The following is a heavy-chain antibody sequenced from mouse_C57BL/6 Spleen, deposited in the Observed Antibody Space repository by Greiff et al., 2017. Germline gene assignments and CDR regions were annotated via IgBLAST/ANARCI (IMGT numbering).Heavy chain of an antibody. J-gene: IGHJ3*01. CDR2: IYPSDSET. V-gene: IGHV1-61*01. CDR3: ARSLTGREAY. Sequence: VQLQQPGAELVRPGSSVKLSCKASGYTFTSYWMDWVKQRPGQGLEWIGNIYPSDSETHYNQKFKDKATLTVDKSSSTAYMQLSSLTSEDSAVYYCARSLTGREAYWGQGTLVTVSA. D-gene: IGHD4-1*01. CDR1: GYTFTSYW.